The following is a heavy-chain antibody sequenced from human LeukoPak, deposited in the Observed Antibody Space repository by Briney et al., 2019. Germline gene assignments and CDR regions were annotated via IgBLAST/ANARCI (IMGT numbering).Heavy chain of an antibody. V-gene: IGHV3-23*01. CDR1: GFTFSYYA. Sequence: PGGSLRLSCAASGFTFSYYAMSWVRQAPGKGLEWVSTISGIGDTTYYADSVKGRFTISRDNSKNTLFLHMNSLRAEDTAVYYCTRGRYCINTSCRYYYYYYMDVWGRGTTVTVSS. CDR2: ISGIGDTT. CDR3: TRGRYCINTSCRYYYYYYMDV. D-gene: IGHD2-2*01. J-gene: IGHJ6*03.